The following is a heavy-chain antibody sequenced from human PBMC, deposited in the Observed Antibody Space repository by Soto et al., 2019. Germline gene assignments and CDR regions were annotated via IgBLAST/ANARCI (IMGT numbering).Heavy chain of an antibody. CDR3: ARGRYGDY. D-gene: IGHD1-1*01. V-gene: IGHV1-18*01. J-gene: IGHJ4*02. CDR2: ISAHNGNT. Sequence: QVHLVQSGAEVKKPGASVKVSCKPSGYTFTSYGITWVRQAPGQGLGWMGWISAHNGNTDYAQKLQGRVIVTRDTPASRAYMELRSLISDDTAVYYCARGRYGDYWGQGALVTVSS. CDR1: GYTFTSYG.